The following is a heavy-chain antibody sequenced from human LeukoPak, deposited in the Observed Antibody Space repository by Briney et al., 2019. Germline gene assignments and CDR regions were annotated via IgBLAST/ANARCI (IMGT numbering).Heavy chain of an antibody. Sequence: SETLSLTCAVFGGSFDGYYWSWIRQPPGKGLEWIGEITYDGSTNYNPSLKSRVTISVDTSKIQFSLNLSSVTAADTAIYYCARGLASGYPPIPFDYWGQGTQVTVSS. J-gene: IGHJ4*02. D-gene: IGHD3-3*01. CDR3: ARGLASGYPPIPFDY. V-gene: IGHV4-34*01. CDR2: ITYDGST. CDR1: GGSFDGYY.